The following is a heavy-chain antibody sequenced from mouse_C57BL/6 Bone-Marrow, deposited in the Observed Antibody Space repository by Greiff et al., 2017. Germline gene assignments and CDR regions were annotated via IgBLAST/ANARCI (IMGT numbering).Heavy chain of an antibody. Sequence: QVQLQQSGAELARPGASVKLSCKASGYTFTSSGISWVKQRTGQGLEWIGEIYPRSGNTYYNEKFKGKATLTADKSSSTAYMELRSLTSEDSAVYFCAMACYYGSTFDYWGQGTTLTVSS. CDR1: GYTFTSSG. V-gene: IGHV1-81*01. CDR3: AMACYYGSTFDY. D-gene: IGHD1-1*01. J-gene: IGHJ2*01. CDR2: IYPRSGNT.